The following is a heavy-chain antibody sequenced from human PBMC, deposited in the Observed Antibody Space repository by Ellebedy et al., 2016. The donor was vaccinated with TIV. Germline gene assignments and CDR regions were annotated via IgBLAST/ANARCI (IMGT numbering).Heavy chain of an antibody. CDR3: TASAGTSSGGFDP. CDR1: GFTFSGFT. CDR2: IRGKANNYAT. J-gene: IGHJ5*02. D-gene: IGHD6-19*01. V-gene: IGHV3-73*01. Sequence: GESLTISCAASGFTFSGFTVHSVRQASGGGLEWLGRIRGKANNYATVYAASVKGRFTISRDDSEKAAYLQMNSLKTEDTAIYYCTASAGTSSGGFDPWGQGTLVTVSS.